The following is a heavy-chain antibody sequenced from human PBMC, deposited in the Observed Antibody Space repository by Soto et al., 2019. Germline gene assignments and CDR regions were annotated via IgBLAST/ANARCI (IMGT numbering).Heavy chain of an antibody. V-gene: IGHV4-31*03. J-gene: IGHJ6*03. CDR2: IYYSGST. Sequence: PSETLSLTCTVSGGSISSGGYYWSWIRQHPGKGLEWIGDIYYSGSTYYNPSLKSRVTISVDTSKNQFSLKLSSVTAADTAVFYGARVSGYPDYYMDVWGKGTTVTVSS. CDR1: GGSISSGGYY. D-gene: IGHD5-12*01. CDR3: ARVSGYPDYYMDV.